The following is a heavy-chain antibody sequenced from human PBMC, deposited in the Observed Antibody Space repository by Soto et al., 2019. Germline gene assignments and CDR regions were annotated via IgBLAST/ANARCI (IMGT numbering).Heavy chain of an antibody. V-gene: IGHV3-23*01. CDR3: AKDLGDSDVAAAGILAY. J-gene: IGHJ4*02. Sequence: GGSLRLSCAASGFTFSSYVMSWVRQAPGKGLEWVSAISGSGGGTYYADSVKGRFTISRDNSKNTLYLQMNSLRAEDTAVYYCAKDLGDSDVAAAGILAYWGQGTLVTISS. CDR2: ISGSGGGT. D-gene: IGHD6-13*01. CDR1: GFTFSSYV.